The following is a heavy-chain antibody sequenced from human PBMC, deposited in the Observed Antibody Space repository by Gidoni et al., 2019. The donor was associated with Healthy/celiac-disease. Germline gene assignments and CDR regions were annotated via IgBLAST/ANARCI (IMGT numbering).Heavy chain of an antibody. CDR1: GFSRSNARMG. V-gene: IGHV2-26*01. J-gene: IGHJ3*02. Sequence: QVTLKESGPVLVKPTETLTLTCTASGFSRSNARMGVSWIRQPPGKAREWLAHIFSNDEKSYSTSLKSRLTISKDTSKSQVVLTMTNMDPVDTATYYCARTLSSPGAFDIWGQGTMVTVSS. CDR3: ARTLSSPGAFDI. D-gene: IGHD6-13*01. CDR2: IFSNDEK.